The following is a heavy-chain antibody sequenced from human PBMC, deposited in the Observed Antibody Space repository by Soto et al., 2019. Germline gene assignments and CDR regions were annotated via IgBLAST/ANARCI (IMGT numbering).Heavy chain of an antibody. CDR2: INADNGNT. Sequence: VASVKVSCKASGYTFTTYAMHWVRQAPGQRLEWMGWINADNGNTKYSQNFQGRVTITRDTSASTASMELSSLRSEDTAVYYCVRRTWGDYYFDPWGQGTLVTVSS. CDR1: GYTFTTYA. CDR3: VRRTWGDYYFDP. J-gene: IGHJ4*02. D-gene: IGHD3-16*01. V-gene: IGHV1-3*01.